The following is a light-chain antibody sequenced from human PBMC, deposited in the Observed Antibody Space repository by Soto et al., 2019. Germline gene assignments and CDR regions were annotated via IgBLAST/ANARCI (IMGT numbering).Light chain of an antibody. CDR3: QQRSNWPGYT. CDR1: QSVSSY. CDR2: DAS. Sequence: EIVLTQSPATLSLSPGERATLSCRASQSVSSYLAWYQQKPGQAPRLLIYDASNMATGIPARFSGSGSGTDFTLPISSIEPEDFAVYYCQQRSNWPGYTFGQGTKLEIK. V-gene: IGKV3-11*01. J-gene: IGKJ2*01.